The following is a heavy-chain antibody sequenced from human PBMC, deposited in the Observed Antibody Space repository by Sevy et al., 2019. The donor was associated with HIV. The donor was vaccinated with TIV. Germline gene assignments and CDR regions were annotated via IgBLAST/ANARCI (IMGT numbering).Heavy chain of an antibody. Sequence: GGSLRLSCAASGFSFSNYWMSWVRQAPGKGLEWVANIKRDGSEKYYVASVKGRFTISRDNAKTSLFLQMNSLRGEDTAVYYCARDCSSASCLWGMDAWGQGTTVTVSS. CDR2: IKRDGSEK. CDR1: GFSFSNYW. J-gene: IGHJ6*02. CDR3: ARDCSSASCLWGMDA. V-gene: IGHV3-7*03. D-gene: IGHD2-2*01.